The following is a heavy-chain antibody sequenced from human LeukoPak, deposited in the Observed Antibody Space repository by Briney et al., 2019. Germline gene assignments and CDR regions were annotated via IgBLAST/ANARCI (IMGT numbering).Heavy chain of an antibody. CDR2: IYPGDSDT. CDR1: GYSFTSYW. D-gene: IGHD3-22*01. CDR3: ARPQYDSSGFYYGRDHDAFDI. J-gene: IGHJ3*02. Sequence: GESLEISCKGSGYSFTSYWIGWVRQMPGKGLEWMGIIYPGDSDTRYSPSFQGQVTISADKSISTAYLQWSSLKASDTAMYYCARPQYDSSGFYYGRDHDAFDIWGQGTMVTVSS. V-gene: IGHV5-51*01.